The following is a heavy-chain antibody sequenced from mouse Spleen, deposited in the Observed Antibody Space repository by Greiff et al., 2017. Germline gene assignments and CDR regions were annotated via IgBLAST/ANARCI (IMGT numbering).Heavy chain of an antibody. D-gene: IGHD1-1*01. CDR1: GYTFSSYW. Sequence: VKLVESGAELMKPGASVKISCKATGYTFSSYWIEWVKQRPGHGLEWIGEILPGSGSTNYNEKFKGKATFTADTSSNTAYMQLSSLTSEDSAVYYCASPLRDFDVWGAGTTVTVSS. V-gene: IGHV1-9*01. J-gene: IGHJ1*01. CDR2: ILPGSGST. CDR3: ASPLRDFDV.